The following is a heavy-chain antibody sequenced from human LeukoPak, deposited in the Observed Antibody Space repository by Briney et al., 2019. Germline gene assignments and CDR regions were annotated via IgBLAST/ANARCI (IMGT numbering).Heavy chain of an antibody. CDR3: ARALRGIAAAASRFYYYYMDV. CDR2: MNPNSGNT. Sequence: ASVKVSCKXSGYTFTSYDINWVRQTTGQGLEWMGWMNPNSGNTGYAQKFQGRVTMTRNTSISTAYMELSSLRSEDTAVYYCARALRGIAAAASRFYYYYMDVWGKGTTVTVSS. D-gene: IGHD6-13*01. CDR1: GYTFTSYD. J-gene: IGHJ6*03. V-gene: IGHV1-8*01.